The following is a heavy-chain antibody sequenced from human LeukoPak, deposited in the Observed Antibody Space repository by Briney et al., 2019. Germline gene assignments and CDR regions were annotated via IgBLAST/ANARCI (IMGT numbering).Heavy chain of an antibody. CDR2: IYYTGGT. CDR1: GGSISSDGYY. J-gene: IGHJ5*02. Sequence: SETLSLTCTVSGGSISSDGYYWSWIRQHPGKGLEWIGAIYYTGGTYYNPSLKSRATISVVTSKNHFSLKLTSVTAADTAVYYCARGTGGAAAADFDPWGQGTLVTVSS. V-gene: IGHV4-31*03. CDR3: ARGTGGAAAADFDP. D-gene: IGHD6-13*01.